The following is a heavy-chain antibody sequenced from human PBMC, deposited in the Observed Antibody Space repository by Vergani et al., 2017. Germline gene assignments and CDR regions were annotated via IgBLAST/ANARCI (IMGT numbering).Heavy chain of an antibody. V-gene: IGHV4-61*02. CDR2: IYTSGST. CDR1: GGSISSGSYY. Sequence: QVQLQESGPGLVKPSQTLSLTCTVSGGSISSGSYYWSWIRQPAGKGLEWIGRIYTSGSTNYNPSLKSRVTISVDTSKNQFSLKLSSVTAADTAVYYCARGPNSSGWYRGLDYYYYGMDVWGQGTTVTVSS. D-gene: IGHD6-19*01. J-gene: IGHJ6*02. CDR3: ARGPNSSGWYRGLDYYYYGMDV.